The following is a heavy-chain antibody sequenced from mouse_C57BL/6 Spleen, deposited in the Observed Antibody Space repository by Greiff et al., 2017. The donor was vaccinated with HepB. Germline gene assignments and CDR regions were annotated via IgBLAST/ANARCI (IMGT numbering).Heavy chain of an antibody. V-gene: IGHV5-4*01. CDR1: GFTFSSYA. J-gene: IGHJ4*01. D-gene: IGHD1-1*01. Sequence: EVKVVESGGGLVKPGGSLKLSCAASGFTFSSYAMSWVRQTPEKRLEWVATISDGGSYTYYPDNVKGRFTITRDNAKNNLYLQMSHLKSEDTAMYYCARDCYYGSYYAMDYWGQGTSVTVSS. CDR3: ARDCYYGSYYAMDY. CDR2: ISDGGSYT.